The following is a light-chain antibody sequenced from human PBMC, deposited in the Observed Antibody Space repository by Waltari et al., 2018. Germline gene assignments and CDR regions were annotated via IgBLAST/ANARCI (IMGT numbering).Light chain of an antibody. CDR2: GAS. CDR3: QQYYDWPPWT. Sequence: EIELTQSPATLSVSPGERATLSCRASQSVTNNLAWYQQKPGQAPRLIIYGASARATGIPARFSGRGSGTEFTLTISSLQSEDFVVYYCQQYYDWPPWTFGQGTKVEVK. J-gene: IGKJ1*01. V-gene: IGKV3-15*01. CDR1: QSVTNN.